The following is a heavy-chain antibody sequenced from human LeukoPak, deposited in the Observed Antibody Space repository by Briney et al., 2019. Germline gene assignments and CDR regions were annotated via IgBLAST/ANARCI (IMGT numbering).Heavy chain of an antibody. D-gene: IGHD4-17*01. CDR3: VRGLGGDYVGWMKH. Sequence: ASVKVSCKASGYTFTSYDINWVRQAPGQGLEWMGWMNPNSGNTGYAQKFQGRVTMTRNTSISTAYMELSSLRSEDTAVYYCVRGLGGDYVGWMKHWGQGTLVTVSS. CDR1: GYTFTSYD. V-gene: IGHV1-8*01. CDR2: MNPNSGNT. J-gene: IGHJ4*02.